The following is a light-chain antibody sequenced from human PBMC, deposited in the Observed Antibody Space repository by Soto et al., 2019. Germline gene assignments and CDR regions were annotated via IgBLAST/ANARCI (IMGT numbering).Light chain of an antibody. Sequence: QSALTQPASVSGSPGQSITISCTGTSSDVGSYNLLSWYQQHPGKAPKLMIYEGSKRPSGVSNRFSGSKSGNTASLTISGLQAEDAADYYCCSYAGSRVFGGGTKLTVL. V-gene: IGLV2-23*01. CDR3: CSYAGSRV. CDR1: SSDVGSYNL. CDR2: EGS. J-gene: IGLJ3*02.